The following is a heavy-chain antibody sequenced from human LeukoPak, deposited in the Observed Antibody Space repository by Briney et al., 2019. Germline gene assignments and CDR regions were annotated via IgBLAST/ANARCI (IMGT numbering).Heavy chain of an antibody. J-gene: IGHJ6*03. D-gene: IGHD6-13*01. CDR1: GSSCTSFG. V-gene: IGHV7-4-1*02. CDR2: INTNTENR. CDR3: ATRYSGSHDNYLDV. Sequence: ASVKVSCKASGSSCTSFGMNWVRQAPGQALEWLGWINTNTENRRYGQGFPGRFVFSLDSSVSTAYLQINTLKADATAVSYCATRYSGSHDNYLDVWGKGTMVIVSS.